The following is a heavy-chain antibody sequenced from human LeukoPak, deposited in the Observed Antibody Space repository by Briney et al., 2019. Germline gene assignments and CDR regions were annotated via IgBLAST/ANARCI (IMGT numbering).Heavy chain of an antibody. V-gene: IGHV4-4*07. CDR3: ARDKPEDHEAKPAARFDY. Sequence: SETLSLTCTVSGGSVSGNYWVWIRQPAGKGLEWIGRIYTSGSTIYNPSLKSRVTMSVDTSKNHFSLNLSSVTAADTAVYYCARDKPEDHEAKPAARFDYWGQGILVTVSS. D-gene: IGHD2-2*01. CDR1: GGSVSGNY. J-gene: IGHJ4*02. CDR2: IYTSGST.